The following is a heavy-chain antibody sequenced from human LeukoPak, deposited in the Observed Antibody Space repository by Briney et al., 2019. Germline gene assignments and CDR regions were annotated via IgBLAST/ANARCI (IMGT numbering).Heavy chain of an antibody. CDR2: IRSKAYGGTT. J-gene: IGHJ4*02. D-gene: IGHD2-8*01. V-gene: IGHV3-49*03. CDR1: GFTFGDYA. CDR3: TIEDCTNGVCYTLFDY. Sequence: PGRSLRLSCTASGFTFGDYAMSWFRQAPGKGLEWVGFIRSKAYGGTTEYAAPVKGRFTISRDDSKSIAYLQMNSLKTEDTAVYYLTIEDCTNGVCYTLFDYWGQGTLVTVSS.